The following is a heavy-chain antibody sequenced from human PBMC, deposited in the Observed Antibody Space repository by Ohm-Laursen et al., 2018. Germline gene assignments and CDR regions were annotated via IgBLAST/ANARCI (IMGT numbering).Heavy chain of an antibody. CDR3: ARVSRGTLQSP. J-gene: IGHJ5*02. Sequence: SLRLSCAASGFTFSSYGMHWVRQAPGKGLEWVAVISYDGSNKYYADSVKGRFTISRDNSKNTLYLQMNSLRAEDTAVYYCARVSRGTLQSPWGQGTLVTVSS. D-gene: IGHD5-24*01. CDR1: GFTFSSYG. V-gene: IGHV3-30*03. CDR2: ISYDGSNK.